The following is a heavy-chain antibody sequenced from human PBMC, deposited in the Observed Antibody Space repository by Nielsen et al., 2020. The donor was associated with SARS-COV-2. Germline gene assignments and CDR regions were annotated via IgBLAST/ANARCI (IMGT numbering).Heavy chain of an antibody. D-gene: IGHD4-23*01. Sequence: WIRQPPGKGLEWIGYIYYSGSTNYNPSLKSRVTISVDTSKNQFSLKLSSVTAADTAVYYCARDQGYGGWAFDIWGQGTMVTVSS. V-gene: IGHV4-59*12. CDR2: IYYSGST. CDR3: ARDQGYGGWAFDI. J-gene: IGHJ3*02.